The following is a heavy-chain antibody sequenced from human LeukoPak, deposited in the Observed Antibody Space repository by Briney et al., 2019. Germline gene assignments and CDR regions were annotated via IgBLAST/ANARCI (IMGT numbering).Heavy chain of an antibody. CDR2: INWNGGST. V-gene: IGHV3-20*04. Sequence: GGSLRLSCAASGFTFDDYGMSWVRQAPGKGLEWVSGINWNGGSTGYADSVKGRFTISRDNAKNSPYLQMNSLRAEDTALYYCASDFQLGPLWFGELLWSGFYMDVWGKGTTVTVSS. J-gene: IGHJ6*03. CDR1: GFTFDDYG. CDR3: ASDFQLGPLWFGELLWSGFYMDV. D-gene: IGHD3-10*01.